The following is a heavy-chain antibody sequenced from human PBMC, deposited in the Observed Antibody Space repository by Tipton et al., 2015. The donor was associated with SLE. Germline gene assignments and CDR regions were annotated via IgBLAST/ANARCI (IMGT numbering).Heavy chain of an antibody. J-gene: IGHJ6*04. CDR1: GGSISSSSYY. D-gene: IGHD3-3*01. CDR3: ARVHLIFAGIDV. CDR2: ITQSGVT. Sequence: GLVKPSGTLSLTYTVSGGSISSSSYYWGWIRQPPGKGLEWIGEITQSGVTNYNPSLKSRVTMSLDTSKNQFSLKLTSVTAADTAVYYCARVHLIFAGIDVWGNGTTVTVSS. V-gene: IGHV4-39*01.